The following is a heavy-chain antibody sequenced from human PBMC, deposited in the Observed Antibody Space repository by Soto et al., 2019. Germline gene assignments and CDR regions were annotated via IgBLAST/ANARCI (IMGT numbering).Heavy chain of an antibody. CDR1: GFTFSSYA. CDR2: ISGSGGST. D-gene: IGHD3-3*01. Sequence: PGGSLRLSCAASGFTFSSYAMSWVRQAPGKGLEWVSAISGSGGSTYYADSVKGRFTISRDNSKNTLYLQMNSLRAEDTAVYYCVKTRRFLEWLFGYWGQGTLVTVSS. J-gene: IGHJ4*02. CDR3: VKTRRFLEWLFGY. V-gene: IGHV3-23*01.